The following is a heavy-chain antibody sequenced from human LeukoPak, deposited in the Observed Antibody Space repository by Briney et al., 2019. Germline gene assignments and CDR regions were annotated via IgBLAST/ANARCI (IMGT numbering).Heavy chain of an antibody. CDR1: GGTFSSYA. Sequence: GASVKVSCKASGGTFSSYAISWVRQAPGQGLEWMGGIIPIFGTANYAQKFQGRVTITADESTSTAYMELSSLRSEDTAVYYCARGDYCSSTSCRFDPWGQGTLVTVSS. CDR3: ARGDYCSSTSCRFDP. D-gene: IGHD2-2*01. V-gene: IGHV1-69*13. J-gene: IGHJ5*02. CDR2: IIPIFGTA.